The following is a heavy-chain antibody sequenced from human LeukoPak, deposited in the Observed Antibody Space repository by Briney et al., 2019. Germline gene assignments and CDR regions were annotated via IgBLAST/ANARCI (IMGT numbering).Heavy chain of an antibody. D-gene: IGHD5-12*01. CDR2: INSDGSST. Sequence: PGGSLRLSCAASTFTFSSYTMNWVRQAPGKGLVWVSRINSDGSSTSYADSVKGRFTISRDNAKNTLYLQMNSLRAEDTAVYYCAREYSGYDYSRHFDYWGQGTLVTVSS. CDR1: TFTFSSYT. J-gene: IGHJ4*02. V-gene: IGHV3-74*01. CDR3: AREYSGYDYSRHFDY.